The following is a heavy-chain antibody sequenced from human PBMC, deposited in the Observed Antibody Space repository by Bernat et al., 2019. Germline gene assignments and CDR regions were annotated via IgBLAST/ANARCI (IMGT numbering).Heavy chain of an antibody. J-gene: IGHJ1*01. CDR2: ISAYNGNT. Sequence: QVQLVQSGAEVKKPGASVKVSCKASGYTFTSYGISWVRQAPGQGLEWMGWISAYNGNTNYAQKLQGRVTMTTDTSTSTAYMELSSLRSEDTAVYYCASDPAAAGTRRYFQHWGQGTLVTVSS. CDR1: GYTFTSYG. V-gene: IGHV1-18*01. CDR3: ASDPAAAGTRRYFQH. D-gene: IGHD6-13*01.